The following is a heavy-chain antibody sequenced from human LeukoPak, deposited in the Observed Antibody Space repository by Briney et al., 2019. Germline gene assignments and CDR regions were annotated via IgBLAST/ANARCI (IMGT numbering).Heavy chain of an antibody. Sequence: SETLSLTCTVSGGSLNNYYWSWIRQSAGKGLEWIGRTHTSGSTNHNPSLKSRVSMSIDTSNSQFSLSLASVTAADTAVYYCARHPSYDFWSGYYKDYFDYWGQGTLVTVSS. J-gene: IGHJ4*02. CDR1: GGSLNNYY. D-gene: IGHD3-3*01. V-gene: IGHV4-4*07. CDR3: ARHPSYDFWSGYYKDYFDY. CDR2: THTSGST.